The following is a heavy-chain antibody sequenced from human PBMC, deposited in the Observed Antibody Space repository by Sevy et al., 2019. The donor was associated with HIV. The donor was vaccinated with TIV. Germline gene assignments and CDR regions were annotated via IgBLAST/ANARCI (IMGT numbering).Heavy chain of an antibody. CDR3: ARVRGWICSHGVCSPYDFDS. Sequence: GGSLRLSCATSGFPFSDYWMNWVRQAPGKGLEWVANIKQDGGDKFYVDSVEGRFTISRDNSKNSLYLQMNSLTVEDTAVYYCARVRGWICSHGVCSPYDFDSWGQGTLVTVSS. CDR2: IKQDGGDK. J-gene: IGHJ4*02. CDR1: GFPFSDYW. V-gene: IGHV3-7*01. D-gene: IGHD2-8*01.